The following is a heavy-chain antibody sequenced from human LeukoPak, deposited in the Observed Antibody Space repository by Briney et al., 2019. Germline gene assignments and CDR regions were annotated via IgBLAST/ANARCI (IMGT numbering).Heavy chain of an antibody. CDR3: ARFGSKVQIRFLEWSLCLDI. CDR2: IYYSGST. CDR1: GGSISSYY. Sequence: SETLSLTCTVSGGSISSYYWSWIRQPPGKGLEWIGYIYYSGSTNYNPSLKSRVTISVDTSKNQFSLKLSSVTAADTAVYYCARFGSKVQIRFLEWSLCLDIWGQGTMVTVSS. J-gene: IGHJ3*02. D-gene: IGHD3-3*01. V-gene: IGHV4-59*01.